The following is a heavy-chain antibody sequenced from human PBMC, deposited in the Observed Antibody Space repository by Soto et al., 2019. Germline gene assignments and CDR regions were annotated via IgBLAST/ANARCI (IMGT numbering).Heavy chain of an antibody. D-gene: IGHD2-21*01. CDR3: ARHWDFDYGGADWFDP. CDR1: GGSMNDNY. V-gene: IGHV4-59*08. J-gene: IGHJ5*02. CDR2: IHSDGHS. Sequence: SETLSLTCAVSGGSMNDNYWSWLRQPPGKGLQWIAWIHSDGHSLSNPSLRSRVTMSVDTSQNQFSLRLTSVTAADTAVYYCARHWDFDYGGADWFDPWGHGTLVT.